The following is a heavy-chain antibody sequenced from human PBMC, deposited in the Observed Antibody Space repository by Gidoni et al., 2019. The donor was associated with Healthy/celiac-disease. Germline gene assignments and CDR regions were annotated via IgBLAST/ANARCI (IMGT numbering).Heavy chain of an antibody. CDR2: IYWDDDK. CDR1: GFSLSTSGVG. J-gene: IGHJ3*02. CDR3: ARQWLTTKGGAFDI. V-gene: IGHV2-5*02. D-gene: IGHD6-19*01. Sequence: QITLKESGPTLVKLTQTLTLTCTFSGFSLSTSGVGVGWIRKPSEKAMEWLALIYWDDDKRDSPSLKSRLTITKDTSKNQVVLTMTNMDPVDTATYYCARQWLTTKGGAFDIWGQGKMVTVSS.